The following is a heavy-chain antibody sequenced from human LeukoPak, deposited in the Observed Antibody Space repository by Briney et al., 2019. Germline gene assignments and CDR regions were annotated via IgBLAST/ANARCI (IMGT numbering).Heavy chain of an antibody. CDR3: TRLEYYYVSGNYYKLFDY. CDR1: GFTFSSYN. D-gene: IGHD3-10*01. J-gene: IGHJ4*02. V-gene: IGHV3-48*02. Sequence: GGSLRLSCAASGFTFSSYNMNWVRQAPGKGLEWVSDISSSGSTIYFADSVKGRFTISRDNAKNSLYLQMNSLRDEDTAVYYCTRLEYYYVSGNYYKLFDYWGQGTLVTVCS. CDR2: ISSSGSTI.